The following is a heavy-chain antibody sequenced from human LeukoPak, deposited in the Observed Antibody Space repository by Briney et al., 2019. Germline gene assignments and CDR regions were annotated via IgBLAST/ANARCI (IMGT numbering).Heavy chain of an antibody. CDR2: ISGSGGST. CDR1: GFTFSSYA. J-gene: IGHJ3*02. V-gene: IGHV3-23*01. CDR3: ANPLGGSYYSIEAWAHDAFDI. Sequence: PGGSLRLSCAASGFTFSSYAMSWVRQAPGKGLEWVSAISGSGGSTYYADSVKGRFTISRDNSKNTLYLQMNSLRAEDTAVYYCANPLGGSYYSIEAWAHDAFDIWGQGTMVTVSS. D-gene: IGHD1-26*01.